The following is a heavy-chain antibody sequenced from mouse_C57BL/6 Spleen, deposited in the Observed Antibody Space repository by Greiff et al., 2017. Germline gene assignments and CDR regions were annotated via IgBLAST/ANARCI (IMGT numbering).Heavy chain of an antibody. V-gene: IGHV1-69*01. D-gene: IGHD1-1*01. J-gene: IGHJ3*01. Sequence: QVQLQQPGAELVMPGASVKLSCKASGYTFTSYWMHWVKQRPGQGLEWIGEIDPSDSYTNYNQKFKGKSTLPVDKSSSTAYMQLSILTSEDSSVYYCARSYYYGSSPWFAYWGQGTLVTVSA. CDR3: ARSYYYGSSPWFAY. CDR1: GYTFTSYW. CDR2: IDPSDSYT.